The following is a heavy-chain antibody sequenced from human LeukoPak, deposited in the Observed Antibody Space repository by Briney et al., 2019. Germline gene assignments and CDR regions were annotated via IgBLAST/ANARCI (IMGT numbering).Heavy chain of an antibody. V-gene: IGHV3-30*02. CDR3: ARVEATYYYGSATPYSPY. D-gene: IGHD3-10*01. CDR2: IRYDGSNT. CDR1: GFTFSSYG. Sequence: GGSLRLSCAASGFTFSSYGMHWVRQAPGKGPEWVAFIRYDGSNTYYADSVKGRFTISRDNSKNTLYLQMKSLKVEDTSVYYCARVEATYYYGSATPYSPYWGQGSLVTVSS. J-gene: IGHJ4*02.